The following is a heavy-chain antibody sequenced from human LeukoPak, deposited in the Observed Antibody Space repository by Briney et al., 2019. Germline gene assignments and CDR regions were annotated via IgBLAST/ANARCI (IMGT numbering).Heavy chain of an antibody. CDR3: ARSRCSSISCASRGAFDI. J-gene: IGHJ3*02. CDR2: IYTSGST. V-gene: IGHV4-4*07. Sequence: SETLSLTCNVSGGSISNYYWSWIRQPAGKGLELIGRIYTSGSTNYNPSLKSRVTMSVDTSKNEFSLKLTSVTAADTAVYYCARSRCSSISCASRGAFDIWGQGTMVTVSS. D-gene: IGHD2-2*01. CDR1: GGSISNYY.